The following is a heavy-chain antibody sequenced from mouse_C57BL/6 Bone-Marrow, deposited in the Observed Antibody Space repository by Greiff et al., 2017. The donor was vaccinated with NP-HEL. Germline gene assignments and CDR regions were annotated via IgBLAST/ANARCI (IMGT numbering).Heavy chain of an antibody. V-gene: IGHV1-59*01. Sequence: VKLQQPGAELVRPGTSVKLSCTASGYTFTSYWMHWVKQRPGQGLEWIGVIDPSDSYTNYIQKFKGKATLTVDTSSSTAYMQLSSLTSEDSAVYYCAGISFYYGNYDWVDYWGQGTSVTVSS. CDR3: AGISFYYGNYDWVDY. CDR1: GYTFTSYW. CDR2: IDPSDSYT. J-gene: IGHJ4*01. D-gene: IGHD2-1*01.